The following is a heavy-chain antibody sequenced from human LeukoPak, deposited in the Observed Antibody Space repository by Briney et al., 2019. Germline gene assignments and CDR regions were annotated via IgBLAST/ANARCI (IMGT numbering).Heavy chain of an antibody. J-gene: IGHJ4*02. CDR3: AKDHPEADS. CDR1: GFTFSSYG. CDR2: IRYDGSNK. V-gene: IGHV3-30*02. Sequence: GGSLRLSCAASGFTFSSYGMHWVRQAPGKGLEWVAFIRYDGSNKYYAGSVKGGFTISRDNSKNTLYLQINSLRAEDTAVYYCAKDHPEADSWGQRTLVTVSS.